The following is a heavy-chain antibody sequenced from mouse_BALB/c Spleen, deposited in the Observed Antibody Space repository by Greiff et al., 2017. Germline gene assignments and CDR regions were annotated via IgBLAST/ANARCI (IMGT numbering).Heavy chain of an antibody. D-gene: IGHD4-1*01. CDR1: GFTFSDFY. CDR2: SRNKANDYTT. CDR3: ARDASSWDQAWFAY. Sequence: EVNVVESGGGLVQPGGSLRLSCATSGFTFSDFYMEWVRQPPGKRLEWIAASRNKANDYTTEYSASVKGRFIVSRDTSQSILYLQMNALRAEDTAIYYCARDASSWDQAWFAYWGQGTLVTVSA. J-gene: IGHJ3*01. V-gene: IGHV7-1*02.